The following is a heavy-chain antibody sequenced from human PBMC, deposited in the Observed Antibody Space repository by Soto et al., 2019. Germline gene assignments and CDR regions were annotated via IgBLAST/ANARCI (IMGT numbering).Heavy chain of an antibody. J-gene: IGHJ6*04. CDR1: GYTFTSYG. CDR2: ISADNGNT. Sequence: ASVKVSCKASGYTFTSYGISWVRQAPGQGLEWMGWISADNGNTKYSQKLQGRVTITTDTSASTAYMELRSLRSEDTAVYYCAREESGMDVWGKGTTVTVSS. CDR3: AREESGMDV. V-gene: IGHV1-18*01.